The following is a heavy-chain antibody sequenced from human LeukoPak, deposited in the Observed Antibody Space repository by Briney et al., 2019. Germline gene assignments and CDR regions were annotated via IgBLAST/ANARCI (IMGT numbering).Heavy chain of an antibody. V-gene: IGHV4-4*08. J-gene: IGHJ4*02. CDR2: IYTSGST. CDR1: GGSVSDYY. CDR3: AGNYYGSGSYYSEDRY. D-gene: IGHD3-10*01. Sequence: SETLSLTCTISGGSVSDYYWSWIRQSPGKGLEWIGRIYTSGSTNYNPSLKSRVTISVDTSKNQFSLKLSSVTAADTAVYYCAGNYYGSGSYYSEDRYWGQGTLVTVSS.